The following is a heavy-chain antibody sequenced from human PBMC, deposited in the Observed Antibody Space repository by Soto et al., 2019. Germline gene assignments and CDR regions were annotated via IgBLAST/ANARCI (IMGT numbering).Heavy chain of an antibody. Sequence: QLQLQESGPGLVKPSETLSLTCTVSGGSISSSSYYWGWIRQPPGKGLEWIGSIYYSGSTYYNPSLKSRVTISVDTSKNQFSLKLSSVTAADTAVYYCARQNDPRWDAFDIWGQGTMVTVSS. J-gene: IGHJ3*02. CDR3: ARQNDPRWDAFDI. V-gene: IGHV4-39*01. CDR1: GGSISSSSYY. CDR2: IYYSGST. D-gene: IGHD1-1*01.